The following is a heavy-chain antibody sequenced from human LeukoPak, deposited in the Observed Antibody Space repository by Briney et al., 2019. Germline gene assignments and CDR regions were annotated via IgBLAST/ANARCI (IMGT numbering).Heavy chain of an antibody. J-gene: IGHJ5*02. CDR2: INPKSGRT. CDR1: GYTFTDYY. CDR3: ARRVLRGVCFDP. V-gene: IGHV1-2*02. D-gene: IGHD3-10*01. Sequence: ASVKVSCKTSGYTFTDYYIHWVRQAPGQGFEWMGWINPKSGRTNYAQIFQGRVAMTRDTSINTVYMDLTTLTSDDTAIYYCARRVLRGVCFDPWGQGTQVIVSS.